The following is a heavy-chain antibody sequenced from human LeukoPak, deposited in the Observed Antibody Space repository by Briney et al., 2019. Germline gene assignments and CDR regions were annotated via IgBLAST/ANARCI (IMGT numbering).Heavy chain of an antibody. CDR2: INPNSGGT. CDR3: ARGLRRDGYNHFDY. D-gene: IGHD5-24*01. CDR1: GYTFTSYD. J-gene: IGHJ4*02. Sequence: ASVKVSCKASGYTFTSYDINWVRQATGQGLEWMGWINPNSGGTNYAQKFQGRVTMTRDTSISTVYMELSSLRSEDTAVYYCARGLRRDGYNHFDYWGQGTLVTVSS. V-gene: IGHV1-2*02.